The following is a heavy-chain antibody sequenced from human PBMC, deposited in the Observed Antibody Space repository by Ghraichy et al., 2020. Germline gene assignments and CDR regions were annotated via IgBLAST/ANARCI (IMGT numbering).Heavy chain of an antibody. V-gene: IGHV4-59*01. CDR1: GGSISSYY. J-gene: IGHJ4*02. CDR3: ARVGGYGDSFDY. D-gene: IGHD4-17*01. Sequence: SETLYLTCTVSGGSISSYYWSWIRQPPGKGLEWIGYIYYSGSTNYNPSLKSRVTISVDTSKNQFSLKLSSVTAADTAVYYCARVGGYGDSFDYWGLGTLVTVSS. CDR2: IYYSGST.